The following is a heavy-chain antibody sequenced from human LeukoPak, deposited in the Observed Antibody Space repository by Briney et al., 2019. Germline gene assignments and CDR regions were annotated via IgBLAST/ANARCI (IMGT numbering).Heavy chain of an antibody. Sequence: GGSLRLSCAASGFPFNAHWMTWVRQAPGKGLVWVSRINTDGSSTNYADSVKGRFTISRDNAKNTLYLQMNSLRGEDTAVYYCASTTMAIPGDYWGQGSLVTVSS. V-gene: IGHV3-74*01. CDR1: GFPFNAHW. J-gene: IGHJ4*02. CDR2: INTDGSST. D-gene: IGHD5-18*01. CDR3: ASTTMAIPGDY.